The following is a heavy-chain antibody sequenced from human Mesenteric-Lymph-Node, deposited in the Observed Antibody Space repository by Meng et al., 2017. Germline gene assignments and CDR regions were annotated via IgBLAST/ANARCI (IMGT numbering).Heavy chain of an antibody. Sequence: ASVKVSCKASGYTFTSYAMHWVRQAPGQGLEWMGWISAYNGNTNYAQKLQGRVTMTTDTSTSTAYMELRSLRSDDTAVYYCARDWDSSSWYSDAFDIWGQGTMVTVSS. CDR3: ARDWDSSSWYSDAFDI. D-gene: IGHD6-13*01. CDR1: GYTFTSYA. J-gene: IGHJ3*02. CDR2: ISAYNGNT. V-gene: IGHV1-18*01.